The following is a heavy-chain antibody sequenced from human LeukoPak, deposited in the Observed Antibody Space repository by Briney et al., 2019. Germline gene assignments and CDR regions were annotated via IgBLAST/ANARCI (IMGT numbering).Heavy chain of an antibody. D-gene: IGHD6-19*01. CDR1: GLPFSKYW. CDR3: ATKQWLAPPPDS. Sequence: GGSLTLSCAASGLPFSKYWMLWVRHAPGEGLESVSRINTDGTVTTYADSVKGRFTVSRDNADNTMFLQMNSVRDEDTAVYYCATKQWLAPPPDSWGQGTPVTVSS. J-gene: IGHJ4*02. CDR2: INTDGTVT. V-gene: IGHV3-74*01.